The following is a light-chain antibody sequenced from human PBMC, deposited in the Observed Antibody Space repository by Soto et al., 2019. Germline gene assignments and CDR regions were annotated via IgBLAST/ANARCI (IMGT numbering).Light chain of an antibody. CDR3: RQYLEWPPMP. V-gene: IGKV3-15*01. J-gene: IGKJ1*01. CDR2: GAS. CDR1: ETVATN. Sequence: EVVMTQYPATLSVSPGERATFSCRARETVATNLSWYQQKPGHAPTLLISGASTRAAGISDRFRGSGSGTEFTLTISSLRSEDSAIYYCRQYLEWPPMPFGQGTKVDMK.